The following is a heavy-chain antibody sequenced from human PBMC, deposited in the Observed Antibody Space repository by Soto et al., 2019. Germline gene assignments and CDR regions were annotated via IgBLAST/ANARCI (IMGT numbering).Heavy chain of an antibody. Sequence: GGSLRLSCAASGFTFSDYYMSWIRQAPGKGLEWVSYISSSSSYTNYADSVKGRFTISRDNAKNSLYLQMNSLRAEDTAVYYCARFQYSLAGRDGMDVWGQGTTVTVSS. V-gene: IGHV3-11*03. CDR3: ARFQYSLAGRDGMDV. CDR1: GFTFSDYY. CDR2: ISSSSSYT. D-gene: IGHD6-6*01. J-gene: IGHJ6*02.